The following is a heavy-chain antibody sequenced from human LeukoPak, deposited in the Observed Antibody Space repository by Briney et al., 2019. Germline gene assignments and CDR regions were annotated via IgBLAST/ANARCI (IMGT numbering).Heavy chain of an antibody. CDR2: IIPILGMA. CDR1: GGTFSSYA. Sequence: ASVKVSCKASGGTFSSYAFIWVRQAPGQGLEWMGRIIPILGMANYAQKFQGRVTITADKSTSTAYMELSSLRSEDTAVYYCARGTIFGVVIKDYYYMDVWGKGTTVTVSS. J-gene: IGHJ6*03. D-gene: IGHD3-3*01. V-gene: IGHV1-69*04. CDR3: ARGTIFGVVIKDYYYMDV.